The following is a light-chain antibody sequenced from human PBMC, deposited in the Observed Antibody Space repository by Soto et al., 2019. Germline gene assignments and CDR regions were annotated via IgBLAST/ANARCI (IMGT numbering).Light chain of an antibody. CDR2: NAS. V-gene: IGKV3-11*01. Sequence: EIVLTQSPATLSLSPGERAILSCRASQSVSTFLAWFQQKPGQPPRLHIYNASNRTTGIPARFSGSGSGTDFTLTISSLEPEDFAVYYCQQRGDWPPITFGQGTRLEIK. CDR3: QQRGDWPPIT. J-gene: IGKJ5*01. CDR1: QSVSTF.